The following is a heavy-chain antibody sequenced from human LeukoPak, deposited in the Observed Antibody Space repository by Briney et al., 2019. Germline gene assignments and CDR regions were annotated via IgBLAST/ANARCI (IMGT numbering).Heavy chain of an antibody. CDR2: LRFDGSNE. D-gene: IGHD2-15*01. Sequence: GGSLRLSCAASGFTFGSYWMHWVRLVPGKGLEWVAFLRFDGSNEKYAESLKGRFTISRDNSKDTLYLQINTLRVDDSAVYYCAKEGYVNGVVDYWGQGTLVTVSS. V-gene: IGHV3-30*02. J-gene: IGHJ4*02. CDR3: AKEGYVNGVVDY. CDR1: GFTFGSYW.